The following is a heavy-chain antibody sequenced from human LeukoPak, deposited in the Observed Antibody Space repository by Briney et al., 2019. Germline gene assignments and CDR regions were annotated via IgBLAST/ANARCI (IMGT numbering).Heavy chain of an antibody. CDR2: ISWNSGRI. Sequence: GGSLRLSCAASGLTFDDYAMHWVRQVPGKGLEWVSGISWNSGRIGYADSVKGRFTISRDNSKNTLYLQMNSLRAEDTAVYYCARANPVLMVSKYFQHWGQGTLVTVSS. V-gene: IGHV3-9*01. D-gene: IGHD2-8*01. CDR1: GLTFDDYA. CDR3: ARANPVLMVSKYFQH. J-gene: IGHJ1*01.